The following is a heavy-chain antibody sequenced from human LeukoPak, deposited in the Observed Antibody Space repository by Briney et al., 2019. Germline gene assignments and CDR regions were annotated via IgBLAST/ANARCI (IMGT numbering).Heavy chain of an antibody. Sequence: PSQTLSLTCAISRDSVSSNTAAWNWFRQSPSRGLEWLGRTYYRSKWYHDYAVSVKSRISINSDTSKNQFSLQLNSVTPEDTAVYYCARDDRGYCGGGNCHPPVYGMGVWGKGTTVTVSS. D-gene: IGHD2-15*01. CDR3: ARDDRGYCGGGNCHPPVYGMGV. CDR1: RDSVSSNTAA. CDR2: TYYRSKWYH. J-gene: IGHJ6*04. V-gene: IGHV6-1*01.